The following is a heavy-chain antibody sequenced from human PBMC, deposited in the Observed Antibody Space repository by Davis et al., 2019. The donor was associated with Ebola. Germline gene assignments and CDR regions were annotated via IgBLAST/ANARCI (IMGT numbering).Heavy chain of an antibody. CDR3: ARAYGCCGGDYDPYYYYGMDV. Sequence: ASVKVSCKASGYTFTSYGISWVRQAPGQGLEWMGWISAYNGNTNYAQKLQGRVTMTTDTSTSTAYMELRSLRSDDTAVYYCARAYGCCGGDYDPYYYYGMDVWGQGTTVTVSS. J-gene: IGHJ6*02. CDR2: ISAYNGNT. CDR1: GYTFTSYG. V-gene: IGHV1-18*01. D-gene: IGHD2-21*02.